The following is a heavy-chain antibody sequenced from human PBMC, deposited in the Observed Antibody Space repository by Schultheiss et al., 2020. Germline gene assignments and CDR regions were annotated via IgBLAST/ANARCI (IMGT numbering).Heavy chain of an antibody. CDR1: GFTFSSYW. CDR3: TRGRAAAAGSVGGAKYYYYYGMDV. CDR2: INSDGSST. J-gene: IGHJ6*02. D-gene: IGHD6-13*01. V-gene: IGHV3-74*01. Sequence: GSLRLSCAASGFTFSSYWMHWVRQAPGKGLVWVSRINSDGSSTSYADSVKGRFTISRDNAKNTLYLQMNSLRAEDTAVYYCTRGRAAAAGSVGGAKYYYYYGMDVWGQGTTVTVSS.